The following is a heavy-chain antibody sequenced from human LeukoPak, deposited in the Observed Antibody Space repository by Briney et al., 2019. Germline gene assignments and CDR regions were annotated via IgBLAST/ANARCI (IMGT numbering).Heavy chain of an antibody. CDR1: GYTFTCYY. V-gene: IGHV1-2*06. J-gene: IGHJ6*03. CDR3: AREADRGRSPYYYYYMDV. D-gene: IGHD6-19*01. Sequence: ASVKVSCKASGYTFTCYYMHWVRQAPGQGLEWMGRINPNSGGTNYAQKFQGRVTMTRDTSISTAYMELSRLRSDDTAVYYCAREADRGRSPYYYYYMDVWGKGTTVTVSS. CDR2: INPNSGGT.